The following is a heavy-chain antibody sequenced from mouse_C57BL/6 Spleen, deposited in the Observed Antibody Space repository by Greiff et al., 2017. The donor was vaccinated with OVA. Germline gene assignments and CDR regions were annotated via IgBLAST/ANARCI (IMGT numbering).Heavy chain of an antibody. V-gene: IGHV5-9-1*02. J-gene: IGHJ3*01. Sequence: EVQRVESGAGLVKPGGSLKLSCAASGFTFSSYAMSWVRQTPEKRLEWVAYISSGGDYIYYADTVKGRFTISRDNARNTLYLQMSSLKSEDTAMYYCTREGEDSSGYLFAYWGQGTLVTVSA. D-gene: IGHD3-2*02. CDR1: GFTFSSYA. CDR3: TREGEDSSGYLFAY. CDR2: ISSGGDYI.